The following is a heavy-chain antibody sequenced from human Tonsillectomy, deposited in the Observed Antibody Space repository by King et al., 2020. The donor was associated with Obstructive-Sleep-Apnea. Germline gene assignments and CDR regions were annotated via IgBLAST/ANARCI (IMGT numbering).Heavy chain of an antibody. D-gene: IGHD2-2*01. CDR2: ISSSSSYI. J-gene: IGHJ3*02. CDR3: VRDRIYPMPDDFDI. Sequence: VQLVQSGGGLVKPGGSLRLSCAASGFTFSSYSMDWVRQAPGKGLEWVSSISSSSSYIYYADSVKGRFTISRDNAKNSLYLQMNSLRAEDTAVYYCVRDRIYPMPDDFDIWGQGTMVTVSS. CDR1: GFTFSSYS. V-gene: IGHV3-21*01.